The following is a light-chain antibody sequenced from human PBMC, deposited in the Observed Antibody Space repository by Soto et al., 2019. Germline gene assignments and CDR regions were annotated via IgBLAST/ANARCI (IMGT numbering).Light chain of an antibody. V-gene: IGKV3-20*01. J-gene: IGKJ2*01. Sequence: ENVLIQSPGTVCIARGERCSRSWRVSQTLRRTYIACYQQIPGQAPRVLIYGASKRATGIPDTFSGSGSGTDFSLTISRLEPEDFAVYYCHQYDNAPQTYGQGTKVDIK. CDR1: QTLRRTY. CDR2: GAS. CDR3: HQYDNAPQT.